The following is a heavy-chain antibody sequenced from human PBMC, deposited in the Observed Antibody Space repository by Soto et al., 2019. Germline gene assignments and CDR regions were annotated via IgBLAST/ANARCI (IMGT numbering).Heavy chain of an antibody. CDR3: AHTGLPGVLVGLHYFDY. Sequence: QITLKESGPPLVKPTQTLTLTCTFSGFSLTTSGVGVGWIRQPPGKAPEWLALIYWDGDKRYSPSLKNRLTVTRDTSKTQVVLTMTNMVPVDTATYYCAHTGLPGVLVGLHYFDYWGQGTLVTVSS. CDR1: GFSLTTSGVG. CDR2: IYWDGDK. V-gene: IGHV2-5*02. D-gene: IGHD1-1*01. J-gene: IGHJ4*02.